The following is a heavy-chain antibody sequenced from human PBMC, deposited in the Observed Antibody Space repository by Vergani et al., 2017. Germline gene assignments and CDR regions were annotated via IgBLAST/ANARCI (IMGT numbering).Heavy chain of an antibody. CDR2: IYYSGST. J-gene: IGHJ2*01. D-gene: IGHD2-15*01. Sequence: WIGCIYYSGSTYYNPSLKSRVTISVDTSKNQFSLKLSSVTAAGTAMYYCAIERGCSGGSCYSLWYFDLWGRGTLVTVS. V-gene: IGHV4-39*07. CDR3: AIERGCSGGSCYSLWYFDL.